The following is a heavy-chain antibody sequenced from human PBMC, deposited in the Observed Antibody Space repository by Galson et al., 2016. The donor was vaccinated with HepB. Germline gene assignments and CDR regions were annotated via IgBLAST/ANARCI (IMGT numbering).Heavy chain of an antibody. CDR3: ARDPDTASKVDV. CDR1: GFRFSDHH. Sequence: SLRLSCAASGFRFSDHHMSWIRQVPGKGLESIARISSGGGPTYYAESVRGRFTISRDDAKNSLYLQLNSLRAEDTAVYFCARDPDTASKVDVWGQGTSVIVSS. D-gene: IGHD5-18*01. V-gene: IGHV3-11*01. CDR2: ISSGGGPT. J-gene: IGHJ6*02.